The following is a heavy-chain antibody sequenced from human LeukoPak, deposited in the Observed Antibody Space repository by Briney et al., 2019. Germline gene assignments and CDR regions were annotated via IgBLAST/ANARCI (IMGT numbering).Heavy chain of an antibody. CDR1: GFTFSDYG. CDR3: ARSGCSSTSCYRYFDC. V-gene: IGHV3-30*03. J-gene: IGHJ4*02. CDR2: ISYDARNE. D-gene: IGHD2-2*01. Sequence: GRSLRLSCAASGFTFSDYGMHWVRQAPGKGLEWVAVISYDARNEYYADSVKGRLTISRDTSKNTLYLQMNSLRAEDTAVYYCARSGCSSTSCYRYFDCWGQGTRVTVSS.